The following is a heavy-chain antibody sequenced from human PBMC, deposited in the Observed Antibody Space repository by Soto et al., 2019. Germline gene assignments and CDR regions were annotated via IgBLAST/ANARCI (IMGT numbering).Heavy chain of an antibody. Sequence: SETLSLTCTVSGGSISSYYWSWIRQPPGKGLEWIGYMYHSGSTNYNPSLKSRVTISVDTSKNQFSLKLSSVTAADTAVYYCARYCSGGSCYLDPWGQGTLVTAPQ. D-gene: IGHD2-15*01. J-gene: IGHJ5*02. CDR3: ARYCSGGSCYLDP. CDR1: GGSISSYY. V-gene: IGHV4-59*01. CDR2: MYHSGST.